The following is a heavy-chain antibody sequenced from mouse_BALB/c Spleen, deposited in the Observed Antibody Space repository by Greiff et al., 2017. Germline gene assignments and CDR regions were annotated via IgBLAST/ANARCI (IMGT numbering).Heavy chain of an antibody. CDR2: ISSGGSYT. Sequence: EVQVVESGGGLVKPGGSLKLSCAASGFTFSSYAMSWVRQSPEKRLEWVAEISSGGSYTYYPDTVTGRFTISRDNAKNTLYLEMSSLRSEDTAMYYCARNWERGGLDYWGQGSTLTVSS. CDR3: ARNWERGGLDY. D-gene: IGHD4-1*01. J-gene: IGHJ2*01. V-gene: IGHV5-9-4*01. CDR1: GFTFSSYA.